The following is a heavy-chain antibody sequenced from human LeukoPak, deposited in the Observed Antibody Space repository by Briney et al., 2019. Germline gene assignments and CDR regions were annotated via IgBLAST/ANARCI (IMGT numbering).Heavy chain of an antibody. V-gene: IGHV1-2*02. CDR2: INPNSGGT. Sequence: ASVKVSCKPSGYTFTIYYMHWVRQAPGQGLEWMGWINPNSGGTNYAQKFQGRVTMTRDASISTAYMELSRLRSDDTAVYYCARVEIVAKMSFDYWGQGTLVTVSS. CDR3: ARVEIVAKMSFDY. J-gene: IGHJ4*02. D-gene: IGHD5-12*01. CDR1: GYTFTIYY.